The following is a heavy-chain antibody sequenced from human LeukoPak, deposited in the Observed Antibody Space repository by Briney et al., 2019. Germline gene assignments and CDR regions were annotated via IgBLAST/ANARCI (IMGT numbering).Heavy chain of an antibody. V-gene: IGHV4-34*01. CDR2: IYHSGST. D-gene: IGHD6-6*01. J-gene: IGHJ6*03. CDR3: ARDFSSSSTVYYYYYMDV. Sequence: PSETLSLTCAVYGGSFSGYYWSWIRQPPGKGLEWIGSIYHSGSTYYNPSLKSRVTISVDTSKNQFSLKLSSVTAADTAIYYCARDFSSSSTVYYYYYMDVWGKGTTVTVSS. CDR1: GGSFSGYY.